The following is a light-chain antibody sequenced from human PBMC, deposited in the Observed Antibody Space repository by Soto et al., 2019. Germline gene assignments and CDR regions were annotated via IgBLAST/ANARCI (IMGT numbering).Light chain of an antibody. J-gene: IGKJ4*01. V-gene: IGKV1-5*03. CDR1: QSIGSW. Sequence: DIQMTQSPSTLSASVGDRVTMTCRASQSIGSWLAWYQQKAGRAPKLLIHQASFLEGGVPSRFSGSGSGTEFTLTITSLQPDDVATYYCQQYSSYLTFGGGTKVEIK. CDR3: QQYSSYLT. CDR2: QAS.